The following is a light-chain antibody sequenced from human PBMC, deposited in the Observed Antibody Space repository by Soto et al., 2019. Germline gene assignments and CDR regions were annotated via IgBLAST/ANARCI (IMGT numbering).Light chain of an antibody. CDR3: QQRSDWPIT. J-gene: IGKJ5*01. CDR1: QSVMRY. Sequence: EIVLTQFPATLSLSPGERATLSCRASQSVMRYLARYHQKPGQAPRPLIYDVSTRATGIPARFSGSGSGTDFTLTITSLEPEDFAVYSCQQRSDWPITFGQGTRLEIK. CDR2: DVS. V-gene: IGKV3-11*01.